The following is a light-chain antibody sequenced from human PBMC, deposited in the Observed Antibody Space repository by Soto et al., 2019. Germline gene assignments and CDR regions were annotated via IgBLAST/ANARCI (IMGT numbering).Light chain of an antibody. CDR3: QQRSNWPPAT. V-gene: IGKV3-11*01. CDR2: DAS. Sequence: EIVLTQSPATLSLSPGERATLSCRASQSVSSYLAWYQQRPGQAPRLLIYDASNRAPGIPARFSGSGSGTDVTLTIRSLEPEDFAVYYCQQRSNWPPATFGQGTKLEIK. J-gene: IGKJ2*01. CDR1: QSVSSY.